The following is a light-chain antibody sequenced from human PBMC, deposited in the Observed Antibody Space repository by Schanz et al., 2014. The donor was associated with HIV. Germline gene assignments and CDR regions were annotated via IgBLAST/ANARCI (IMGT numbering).Light chain of an antibody. CDR1: NSDVGSYNL. CDR2: EVS. V-gene: IGLV2-23*02. Sequence: QSALTQPASVSGSPGQSITISCTGANSDVGSYNLVSWYQQHPGKAPKLMIFEVSKRPSGISDRFSGSKSGNTASLTISGLQAEDEADYYCCSYAGSTTFYVFATGTKLTVL. J-gene: IGLJ1*01. CDR3: CSYAGSTTFYV.